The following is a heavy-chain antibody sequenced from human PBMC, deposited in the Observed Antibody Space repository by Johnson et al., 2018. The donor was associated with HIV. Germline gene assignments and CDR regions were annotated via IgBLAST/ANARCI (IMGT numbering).Heavy chain of an antibody. V-gene: IGHV3-7*01. J-gene: IGHJ3*02. CDR2: IKQDGSEN. D-gene: IGHD2-15*01. Sequence: VQLVESGGGLVQPGGSLRLSCAASGFTFSSYWMSWVRQAPGQGLEWVANIKQDGSENYYVDSVRGRFTISRDNAKNSEYLQMNSLRVEDTAVYNCARDGVVVVAGGWGAFDIWGQGTMVTVSS. CDR1: GFTFSSYW. CDR3: ARDGVVVVAGGWGAFDI.